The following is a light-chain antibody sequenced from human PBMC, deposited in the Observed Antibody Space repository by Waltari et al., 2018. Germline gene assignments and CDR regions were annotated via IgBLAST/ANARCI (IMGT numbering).Light chain of an antibody. V-gene: IGLV1-51*01. CDR3: ATWDNSLTAVV. CDR1: SSHIGNYF. Sequence: QSVLTQPPSVSAAPGQKVTISCSRSSSHIGNYFVSWYHQLPGATPKLLIYENNKRPSGIPDRFTASKSGTSATLDITGLQIGDEADYYCATWDNSLTAVVFGGGTKLTVL. J-gene: IGLJ2*01. CDR2: ENN.